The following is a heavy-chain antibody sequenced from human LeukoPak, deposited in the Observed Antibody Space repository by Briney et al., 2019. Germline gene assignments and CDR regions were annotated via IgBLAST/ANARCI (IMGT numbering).Heavy chain of an antibody. CDR2: ISGSGGST. CDR1: GFTFSCHA. V-gene: IGHV3-23*01. Sequence: GGSLGLSCAASGFTFSCHAMSWVRQAPGEGLEWVSAISGSGGSTYYADSVKGRLTISRHNPKNPLYLQMNSLRAEDTAVTDYAKSITIFAVFIGWGQGTLVTVSS. J-gene: IGHJ4*02. CDR3: AKSITIFAVFIG. D-gene: IGHD3-3*01.